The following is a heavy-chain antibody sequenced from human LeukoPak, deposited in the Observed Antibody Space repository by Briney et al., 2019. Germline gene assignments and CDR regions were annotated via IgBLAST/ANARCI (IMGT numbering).Heavy chain of an antibody. CDR2: INPNSGDT. D-gene: IGHD5-18*01. CDR3: ARSPRRLQTFDY. V-gene: IGHV1-2*02. Sequence: GASVKVSCKASGYIFTGYYMHWVRQAPGQGLEWMGWINPNSGDTNYAQKFQGRVTMTRDTSISTAYMELSRLRSDDTAVYYCARSPRRLQTFDYWGQGTLVTVSS. CDR1: GYIFTGYY. J-gene: IGHJ4*02.